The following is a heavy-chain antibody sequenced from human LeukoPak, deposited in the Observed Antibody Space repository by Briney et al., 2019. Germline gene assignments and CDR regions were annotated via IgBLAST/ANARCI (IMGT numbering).Heavy chain of an antibody. J-gene: IGHJ6*03. V-gene: IGHV3-30*02. CDR2: MRYDGSNN. D-gene: IGHD3-10*01. CDR1: GFTFSSYG. Sequence: GGSLRLSCAASGFTFSSYGMHWVRQAPGKGLEWVAFMRYDGSNNYYADSVKGRFTLSRDNSKNKLYLQMNSLRAEDTAVYYCAKGYSGSRYVDVWGKGTTVTVSS. CDR3: AKGYSGSRYVDV.